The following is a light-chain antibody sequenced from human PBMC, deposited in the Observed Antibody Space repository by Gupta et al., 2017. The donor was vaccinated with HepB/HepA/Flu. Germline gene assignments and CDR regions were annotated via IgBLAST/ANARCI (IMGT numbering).Light chain of an antibody. CDR1: QSVSSN. Sequence: EIVITQSPTTPSVSPGERATLSSRPRQSVSSNLAWYQQKPGQAPRLLIYGASTRPTVIPARFSGSGSGTDFTLTISRLQSEDFAVYCCQQYNNWPWTFGQGTKVEIK. CDR3: QQYNNWPWT. V-gene: IGKV3-15*01. CDR2: GAS. J-gene: IGKJ1*01.